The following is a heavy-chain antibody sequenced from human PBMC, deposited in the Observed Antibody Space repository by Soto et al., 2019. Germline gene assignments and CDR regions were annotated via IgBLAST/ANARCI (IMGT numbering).Heavy chain of an antibody. J-gene: IGHJ4*02. Sequence: SETLSLTCTVSGGSISSGGYYWSWIRQHPGKGLEWIGYIYYSGSTYYNPSLKSRVTISVDTSKNQFSLKLSSVTAADTAVYYCARWAVTPAYYFDDWGQGTLVTVSS. CDR3: ARWAVTPAYYFDD. CDR1: GGSISSGGYY. D-gene: IGHD4-17*01. V-gene: IGHV4-31*03. CDR2: IYYSGST.